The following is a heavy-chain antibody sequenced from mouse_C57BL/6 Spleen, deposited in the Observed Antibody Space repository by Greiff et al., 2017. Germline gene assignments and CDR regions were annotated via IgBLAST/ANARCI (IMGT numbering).Heavy chain of an antibody. V-gene: IGHV1-64*01. D-gene: IGHD2-1*01. CDR2: IHPNSGST. Sequence: QVQLQQPGAELVKPGASVKLSCKASGYTFTSYWMHWVKQRPGQGLEWIGMIHPNSGSTNYNEKFKSKATLTVDKSSRTAYMQLSSLTSEDSAVYYCARDYYGRDYFDYWGQGTTLTVSS. CDR1: GYTFTSYW. CDR3: ARDYYGRDYFDY. J-gene: IGHJ2*01.